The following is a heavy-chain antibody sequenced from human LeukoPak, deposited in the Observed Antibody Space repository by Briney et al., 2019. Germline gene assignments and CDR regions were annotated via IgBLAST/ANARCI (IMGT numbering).Heavy chain of an antibody. V-gene: IGHV4-39*07. CDR3: ARDQDFGVVLWFDP. Sequence: PSETLSLTCTVSGGSISSSSYYWGWIRQPPGKGLEWIGCIYYSGSTYYNPSLKSRVTMSVDTSKNQFSLKLSSVTAADTAVYYCARDQDFGVVLWFDPWGQGTLVTVSS. CDR2: IYYSGST. CDR1: GGSISSSSYY. J-gene: IGHJ5*02. D-gene: IGHD3-3*01.